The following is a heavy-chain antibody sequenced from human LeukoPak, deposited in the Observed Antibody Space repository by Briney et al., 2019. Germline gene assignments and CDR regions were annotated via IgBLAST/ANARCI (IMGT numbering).Heavy chain of an antibody. Sequence: GGSLRLSCAASGFTFSSYAMHWVRQAPGKGLEYVSAISSNGGSTYYANSVKGRFTISRDNSKNTLYLQMGSLRAEDMAVYYCARAVGEKLEAAAGPGHYWGQGTLVTVSS. V-gene: IGHV3-64*01. J-gene: IGHJ4*02. CDR3: ARAVGEKLEAAAGPGHY. CDR2: ISSNGGST. D-gene: IGHD6-13*01. CDR1: GFTFSSYA.